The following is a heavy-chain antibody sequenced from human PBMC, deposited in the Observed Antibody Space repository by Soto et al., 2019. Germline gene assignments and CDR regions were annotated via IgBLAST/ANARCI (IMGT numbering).Heavy chain of an antibody. CDR1: GFTFSDYY. J-gene: IGHJ4*02. Sequence: QVQLVESGGGLVKPGGSLRLSCAASGFTFSDYYMSWIRQAPGKGLEWVSYISGSGTTIYYADSVEGRFTISRDNAKNSLYLQMNSLRAEDTAVYFCARDIRYCSGGRCPFDYWGRGTLVTVSS. CDR2: ISGSGTTI. D-gene: IGHD2-15*01. CDR3: ARDIRYCSGGRCPFDY. V-gene: IGHV3-11*01.